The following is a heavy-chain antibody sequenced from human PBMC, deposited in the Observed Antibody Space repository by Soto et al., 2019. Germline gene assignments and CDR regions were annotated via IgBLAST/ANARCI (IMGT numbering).Heavy chain of an antibody. Sequence: QVQLVQSAAEVKKPGASVKVSCKASGYTFSNYGISWVRQAPGQGPEWMGWSSACNGNTKYAQKLQRRVTTTTDTSTSTACMGLRSLRSFGTAVYDSASDSPPVHYWGQGTLFTVSP. V-gene: IGHV1-18*01. CDR2: SSACNGNT. CDR1: GYTFSNYG. J-gene: IGHJ4*02. CDR3: ASDSPPVHY.